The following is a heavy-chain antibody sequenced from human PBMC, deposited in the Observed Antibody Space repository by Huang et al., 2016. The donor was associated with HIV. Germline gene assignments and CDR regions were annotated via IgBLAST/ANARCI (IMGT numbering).Heavy chain of an antibody. D-gene: IGHD3-3*01. V-gene: IGHV3-23*01. Sequence: EVLLLESGGGLVQPGGCLRLSCVASGFTFSSYAMSWVRQAAGKGVGWFVCITYGSNNGYYAHSLKGRFAVSRDYSTNTWYLQMNSLRAEDTAVYYCAKDADTSGYDVLGPFGSWGQGTLVTVSS. CDR1: GFTFSSYA. J-gene: IGHJ4*02. CDR3: AKDADTSGYDVLGPFGS. CDR2: ITYGSNNG.